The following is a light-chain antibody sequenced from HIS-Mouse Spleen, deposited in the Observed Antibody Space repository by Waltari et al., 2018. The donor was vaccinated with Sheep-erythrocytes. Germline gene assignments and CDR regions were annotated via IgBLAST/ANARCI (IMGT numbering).Light chain of an antibody. Sequence: QSALTQPRSVSGSPGQSVTISCTGTSSDVGGYNYVSWYHQHPGKAPKLVIYDVSNRPSGVPDRFAGSKSGNTASLTISGLQAEDEADYYCCSYAGSYNHVFATGTKVTVL. V-gene: IGLV2-11*01. CDR3: CSYAGSYNHV. J-gene: IGLJ1*01. CDR2: DVS. CDR1: SSDVGGYNY.